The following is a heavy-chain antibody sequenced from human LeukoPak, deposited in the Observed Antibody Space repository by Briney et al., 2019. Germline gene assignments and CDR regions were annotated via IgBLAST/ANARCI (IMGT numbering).Heavy chain of an antibody. Sequence: GGSLRLSCAASGFTFSSYAMSWVRQAPGKGLEWVSAISGSGGSTYYADSVKGRFTISRDNSKNTLYLQMNSLRAEDTAVYYCAKDLDKRSRKYYFDYWGQGTLVTVSS. CDR3: AKDLDKRSRKYYFDY. CDR1: GFTFSSYA. J-gene: IGHJ4*02. CDR2: ISGSGGST. D-gene: IGHD1-14*01. V-gene: IGHV3-23*01.